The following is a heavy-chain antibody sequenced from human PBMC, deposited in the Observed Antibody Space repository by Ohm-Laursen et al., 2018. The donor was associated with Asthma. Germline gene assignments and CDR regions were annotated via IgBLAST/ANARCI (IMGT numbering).Heavy chain of an antibody. CDR1: GFTLGDYF. CDR3: ARGNLEGLL. D-gene: IGHD3-10*01. Sequence: SLRLSCAASGFTLGDYFMHWVRQGPGEGLHWISHLFPDGRRTNYAAAMRGRFTISRDDAQNTQYLQMNSLTVADTAVYYCARGNLEGLLWGQGTLVTVSS. CDR2: LFPDGRRT. V-gene: IGHV3-74*01. J-gene: IGHJ1*01.